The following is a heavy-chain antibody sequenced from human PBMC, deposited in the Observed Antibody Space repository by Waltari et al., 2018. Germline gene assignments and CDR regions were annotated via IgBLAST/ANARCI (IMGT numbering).Heavy chain of an antibody. CDR1: GFTFSNAW. Sequence: EVQLVESGGGLVKPGGSLRLSCAASGFTFSNAWMSWVRQAPGKGLEWVGRIKSKTDGGTTDYAAPVKGRFTISRDDSKNTLYLQMNSLKTEDTAVYYCTTAPGDYGSGSYTHNHMDVWGKGTTVTISS. V-gene: IGHV3-15*01. D-gene: IGHD3-10*01. J-gene: IGHJ6*04. CDR3: TTAPGDYGSGSYTHNHMDV. CDR2: IKSKTDGGTT.